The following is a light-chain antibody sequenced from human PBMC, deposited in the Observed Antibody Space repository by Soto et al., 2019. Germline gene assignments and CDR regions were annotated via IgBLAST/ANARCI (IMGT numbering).Light chain of an antibody. CDR1: QSVASW. V-gene: IGKV1-12*01. J-gene: IGKJ4*01. CDR3: LLSNTFPFT. CDR2: AAS. Sequence: DIQMTQSPSSVSASVGDGVTISCRASQSVASWLAWYQQRPGKAPRLLIYAASRLQRGVPSRFSGSESGKDFTLSITSLQPEDVATYYCLLSNTFPFTFGGGTKVEIK.